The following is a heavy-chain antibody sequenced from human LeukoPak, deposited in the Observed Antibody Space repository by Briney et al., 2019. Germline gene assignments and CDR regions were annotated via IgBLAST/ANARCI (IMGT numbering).Heavy chain of an antibody. CDR1: GGSISSGGYY. CDR2: IYYSGST. V-gene: IGHV4-31*03. Sequence: PSETLSLTCTVSGGSISSGGYYWSWIRQHPGKGLEWIGYIYYSGSTYYNPSLKSRVTISVDTSKNQFSLKLSSVTAADTAVYYCARSFSDYDYYFDYWGQGTLVTVSS. D-gene: IGHD5-12*01. J-gene: IGHJ4*02. CDR3: ARSFSDYDYYFDY.